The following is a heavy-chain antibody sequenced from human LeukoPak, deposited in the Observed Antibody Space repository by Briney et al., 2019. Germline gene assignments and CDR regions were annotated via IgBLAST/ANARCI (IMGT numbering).Heavy chain of an antibody. CDR1: GFTFSSYS. Sequence: GGSLRLSCAASGFTFSSYSMNWVRQAPGKGLEWVSSISSSSSYIYYADSVKGRFTISRDNAKNSLYLQMNSLRAEDTAVYYCARVGVGYYGSGSYLMAYYYYYMDVWGKGTTVTISS. D-gene: IGHD3-10*01. CDR2: ISSSSSYI. V-gene: IGHV3-21*01. CDR3: ARVGVGYYGSGSYLMAYYYYYMDV. J-gene: IGHJ6*03.